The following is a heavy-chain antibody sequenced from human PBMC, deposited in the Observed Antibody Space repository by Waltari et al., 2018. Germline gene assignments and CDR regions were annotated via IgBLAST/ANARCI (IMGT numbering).Heavy chain of an antibody. V-gene: IGHV3-30-3*01. CDR3: ARGPSTGTTWSDY. J-gene: IGHJ4*02. D-gene: IGHD1-7*01. CDR2: ISYDGSNK. CDR1: GFTFRSYA. Sequence: QVQLVESGGGVVQPGRSLRLSCAASGFTFRSYAIHWFLQAPGKGLEWVAVISYDGSNKYYADSVKGRFTISRDNSKNTLYLQMNSLRAEDTAVYYCARGPSTGTTWSDYWGQGTLVTVSS.